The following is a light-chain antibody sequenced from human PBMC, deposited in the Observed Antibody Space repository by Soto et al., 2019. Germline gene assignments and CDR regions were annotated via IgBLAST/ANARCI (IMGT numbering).Light chain of an antibody. J-gene: IGKJ5*01. CDR1: QSVSSN. CDR2: DAS. Sequence: EIVRTQSPATLSVSPGESATLSCRASQSVSSNLAWYQQKPGQAPRLLIYDASNRATGIPARFSGSGSGTDSSLTIRRLQPEDFAVYYCQQRSNWPHFGQGTRLDIK. CDR3: QQRSNWPH. V-gene: IGKV3-11*01.